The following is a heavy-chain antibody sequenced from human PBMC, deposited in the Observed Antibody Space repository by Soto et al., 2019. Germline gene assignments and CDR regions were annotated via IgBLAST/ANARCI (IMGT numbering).Heavy chain of an antibody. CDR1: GYSFTSYW. Sequence: GESLKISCKGSGYSFTSYWIGWVRQMPGKGLEWMGIIYPGDSDTRYSPSFQGQVTISADKSISTAYLQWSSLKASDTAMHYCARPQGPGILGKDYYYGMDVWGQGTTVTVSS. CDR2: IYPGDSDT. J-gene: IGHJ6*02. D-gene: IGHD7-27*01. CDR3: ARPQGPGILGKDYYYGMDV. V-gene: IGHV5-51*01.